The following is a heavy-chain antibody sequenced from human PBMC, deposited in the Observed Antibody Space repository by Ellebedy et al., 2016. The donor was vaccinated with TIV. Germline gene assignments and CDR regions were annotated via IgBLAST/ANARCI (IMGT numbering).Heavy chain of an antibody. J-gene: IGHJ4*02. V-gene: IGHV3-30*04. Sequence: GESLKISXAESGFPFSSHALHWVRQAPGKGLEWVALISHDGKHKYYADSVKGRFTISRDNSKNTMYLQMNSLRVEDTAMYYCARDLRGDATGDYWGQGTLVTVSS. CDR3: ARDLRGDATGDY. CDR1: GFPFSSHA. CDR2: ISHDGKHK. D-gene: IGHD2-15*01.